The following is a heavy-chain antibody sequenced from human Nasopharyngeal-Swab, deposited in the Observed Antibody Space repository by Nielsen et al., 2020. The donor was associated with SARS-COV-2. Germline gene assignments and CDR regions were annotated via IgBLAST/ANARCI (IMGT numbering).Heavy chain of an antibody. J-gene: IGHJ3*02. CDR3: ARDNSDCSGGSCYLQNAFDI. V-gene: IGHV4-59*11. CDR2: VYYSGST. D-gene: IGHD2-15*01. Sequence: SETLSLTCSVSGGSINYHYWSWIRQPPGKGLEWIGHVYYSGSTNYNPSLKSRVTISVDKSKNQFSLKLSSVTAADTAVYYCARDNSDCSGGSCYLQNAFDIWGQGTMVTVSS. CDR1: GGSINYHY.